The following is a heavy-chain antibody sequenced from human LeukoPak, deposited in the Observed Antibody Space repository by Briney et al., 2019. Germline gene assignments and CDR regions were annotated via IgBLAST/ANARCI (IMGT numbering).Heavy chain of an antibody. CDR2: IDPSDSYT. CDR3: ARHDIGISHGYYHDSSGYPDY. Sequence: GESLKISCKGSGYSFSNDWIVWVRQMPGKGLEWMGRIDPSDSYTNYSPSFQSHVTISADKSISTAYLQWSSLKASDTAMYYCARHDIGISHGYYHDSSGYPDYWGQGTLVTVSS. V-gene: IGHV5-10-1*01. D-gene: IGHD3-22*01. J-gene: IGHJ4*02. CDR1: GYSFSNDW.